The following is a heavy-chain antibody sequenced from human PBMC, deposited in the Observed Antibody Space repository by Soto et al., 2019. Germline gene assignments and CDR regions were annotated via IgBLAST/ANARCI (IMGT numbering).Heavy chain of an antibody. D-gene: IGHD3-22*01. CDR1: GYTFTGYY. CDR2: INPNSGGT. J-gene: IGHJ4*02. Sequence: GASVKVSCKASGYTFTGYYMHWVRQAPGQGLEWMGWINPNSGGTNYAQKFQGWVTMTRDTSISTAYMELSRLRSDDTAVYYCARDYYDSSGSALVFDYWGQGTLVTVCS. V-gene: IGHV1-2*04. CDR3: ARDYYDSSGSALVFDY.